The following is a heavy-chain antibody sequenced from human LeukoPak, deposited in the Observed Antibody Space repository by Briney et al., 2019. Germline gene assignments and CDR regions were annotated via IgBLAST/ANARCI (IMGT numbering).Heavy chain of an antibody. CDR2: IYYSGST. CDR3: ARDLTYRYQDY. D-gene: IGHD3-16*02. CDR1: GVSITSGNYY. V-gene: IGHV4-30-4*01. J-gene: IGHJ4*02. Sequence: SQTLSLTCTISGVSITSGNYYWSWIRQPPGKGLEWIGYIYYSGSTYYNPSLNSRVIILVDMSKNQFSLKLSSVTAADTAVYYCARDLTYRYQDYWGQGTLVTVSS.